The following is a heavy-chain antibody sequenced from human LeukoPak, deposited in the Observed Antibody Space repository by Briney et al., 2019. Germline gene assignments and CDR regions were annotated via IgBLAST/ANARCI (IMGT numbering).Heavy chain of an antibody. CDR1: GFTFSTYG. D-gene: IGHD3-3*01. CDR2: IWYAGSKT. V-gene: IGHV3-30*02. J-gene: IGHJ5*02. Sequence: GGSLRLSCAASGFTFSTYGMHWVRQAPGKGLEWVALIWYAGSKTYYADSVKGRFTISRDNSKNTLYLQMNSLRAEDTAVFYCARDRTTFGVESVFDPWGQGTLVTVSS. CDR3: ARDRTTFGVESVFDP.